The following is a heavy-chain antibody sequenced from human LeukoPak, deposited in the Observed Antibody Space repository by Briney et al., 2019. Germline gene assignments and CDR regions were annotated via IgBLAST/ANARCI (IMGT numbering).Heavy chain of an antibody. CDR3: ARDKSAAAGPTDLYYFDY. CDR1: GGTFSSYA. J-gene: IGHJ4*02. CDR2: IIPIFGTA. V-gene: IGHV1-69*13. Sequence: SVKVSCKASGGTFSSYAISWVRQAPGQGLEWMGGIIPIFGTANYAQKFQGRVTITADGSTSTAYMELSSLRSEDTAVYYCARDKSAAAGPTDLYYFDYWGQGTLVTVSS. D-gene: IGHD6-13*01.